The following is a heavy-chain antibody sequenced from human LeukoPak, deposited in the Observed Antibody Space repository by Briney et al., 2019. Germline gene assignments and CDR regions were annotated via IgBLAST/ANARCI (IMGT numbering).Heavy chain of an antibody. Sequence: GGSLRLSCAASGFTFSSYAMHWVRQAPGKGLEWVTVIAHDSSNTIYADSVKGRFTISRDNAKNSLYLQMNSLRAEDTAVYYCARVEASGYDYGAFDYWGQGTLVTVSS. D-gene: IGHD5-12*01. J-gene: IGHJ4*02. CDR3: ARVEASGYDYGAFDY. CDR1: GFTFSSYA. V-gene: IGHV3-30*04. CDR2: IAHDSSNT.